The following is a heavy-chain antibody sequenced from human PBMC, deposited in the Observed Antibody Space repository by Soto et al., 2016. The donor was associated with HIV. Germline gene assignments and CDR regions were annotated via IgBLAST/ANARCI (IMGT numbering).Heavy chain of an antibody. V-gene: IGHV4-31*03. J-gene: IGHJ4*02. Sequence: QVQLQESGPGLVKPSQTLSLTCTVSGASISSGGYSWSWIRQHPGKGLEWIGYIYYSGSTFYNPSLKSRLTISVDTSKNQFSLRLRSVTAADTALYYCARVEVTYGYFEFWGQGNPGHRLL. CDR2: IYYSGST. CDR3: ARVEVTYGYFEF. D-gene: IGHD4-17*01. CDR1: GASISSGGYS.